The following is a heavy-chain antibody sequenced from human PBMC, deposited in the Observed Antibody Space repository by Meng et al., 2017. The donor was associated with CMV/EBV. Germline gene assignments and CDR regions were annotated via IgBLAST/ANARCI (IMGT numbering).Heavy chain of an antibody. CDR1: GFSLSTSGVG. Sequence: ITLKESGPTLVKPTQTLTLTCTFSGFSLSTSGVGVGWIRQPPGKALEWLALIYWDDDKRYSPSLKSRLTITKDTSKNQVVLTMTNMDPVDTATYYCAPLDVVTNRFDPWGQGTLVTVSS. CDR2: IYWDDDK. V-gene: IGHV2-5*02. J-gene: IGHJ5*02. D-gene: IGHD5-12*01. CDR3: APLDVVTNRFDP.